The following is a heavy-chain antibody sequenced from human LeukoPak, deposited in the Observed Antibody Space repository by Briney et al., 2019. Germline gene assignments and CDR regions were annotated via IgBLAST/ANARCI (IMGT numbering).Heavy chain of an antibody. Sequence: PGRSLRLSCAASGFTFSSYSIHWVRQAPGKGLEWVAFIRYDGSHKYYADSVKGRFTISRDNSKNMLYLQMNSLRAEDTAVYYCAKGSGYEHNYYYYYMDVWGKGTTVTISS. J-gene: IGHJ6*03. V-gene: IGHV3-30*02. CDR2: IRYDGSHK. D-gene: IGHD5-12*01. CDR3: AKGSGYEHNYYYYYMDV. CDR1: GFTFSSYS.